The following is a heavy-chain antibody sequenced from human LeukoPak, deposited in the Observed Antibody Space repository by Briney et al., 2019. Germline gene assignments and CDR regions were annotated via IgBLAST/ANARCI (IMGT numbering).Heavy chain of an antibody. Sequence: PGGSLRLSCAASGFTFSSYEMNWVRQAPGKGLEWVAVISYDGSNKYYADSVKGRFTISRDNSKNTLYLQMNSLRAEDTAIYYCAKGPFFYYDASGYNYFESWGQGTLVTVSS. D-gene: IGHD3-22*01. V-gene: IGHV3-30*04. CDR1: GFTFSSYE. CDR2: ISYDGSNK. CDR3: AKGPFFYYDASGYNYFES. J-gene: IGHJ4*02.